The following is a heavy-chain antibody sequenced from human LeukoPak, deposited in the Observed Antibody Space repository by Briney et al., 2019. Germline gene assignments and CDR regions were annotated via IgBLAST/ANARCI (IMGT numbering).Heavy chain of an antibody. V-gene: IGHV7-4-1*02. D-gene: IGHD6-19*01. Sequence: ASVKVSCKASGYTFTSYAMNWVRQAPGQGLEWMGWINTNTGNPTYAQGFTGRFVFSLDTSVSTAYLQISSLKAEDTAVYYCAREGYSSGWAHFDYWGQGTLVTVSS. CDR2: INTNTGNP. CDR3: AREGYSSGWAHFDY. J-gene: IGHJ4*02. CDR1: GYTFTSYA.